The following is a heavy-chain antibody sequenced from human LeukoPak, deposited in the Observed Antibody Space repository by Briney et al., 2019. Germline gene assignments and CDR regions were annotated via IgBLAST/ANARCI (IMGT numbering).Heavy chain of an antibody. D-gene: IGHD2-21*02. Sequence: GGSLRLSCEVSGFTFSNYAINWVRQAPGKGLEWVSAISSSGDSTYYADSVKGRFTISRDNSKNTMFLQMNSLRAEDTAVYYCAKEDCGGACYFDYWGQGTLVTVSS. CDR3: AKEDCGGACYFDY. CDR1: GFTFSNYA. CDR2: ISSSGDST. J-gene: IGHJ4*02. V-gene: IGHV3-23*01.